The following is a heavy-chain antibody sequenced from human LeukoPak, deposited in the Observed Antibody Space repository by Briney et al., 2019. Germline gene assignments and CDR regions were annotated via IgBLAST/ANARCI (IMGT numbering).Heavy chain of an antibody. CDR1: GFTFSNYW. J-gene: IGHJ4*02. CDR2: IRSDGIST. CDR3: VRDAWMASTPLDY. Sequence: GGSPRLSCAASGFTFSNYWMHWVRQAPGKGLVWVSRIRSDGISTNYADSVKGRFTISRDNAKNMLYLQMNSLRAEDTAVYYCVRDAWMASTPLDYWGQGTLVTVSS. V-gene: IGHV3-74*01. D-gene: IGHD5-24*01.